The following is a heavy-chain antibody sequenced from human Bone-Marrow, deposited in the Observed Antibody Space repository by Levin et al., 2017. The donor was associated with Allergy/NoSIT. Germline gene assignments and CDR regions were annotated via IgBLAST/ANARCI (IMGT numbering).Heavy chain of an antibody. D-gene: IGHD2-8*02. J-gene: IGHJ4*02. CDR3: ARSLVPDIVLVD. CDR2: IYYRGST. CDR1: GDSINSDDYF. Sequence: SETLSLTCTVSGDSINSDDYFWSWIRQAPGKGLEWIGYIYYRGSTSDNPSLKSSVIISLDSSKNQFSLRLSSVTAADTAVYYCARSLVPDIVLVDWGQGTLVTVSS. V-gene: IGHV4-30-4*01.